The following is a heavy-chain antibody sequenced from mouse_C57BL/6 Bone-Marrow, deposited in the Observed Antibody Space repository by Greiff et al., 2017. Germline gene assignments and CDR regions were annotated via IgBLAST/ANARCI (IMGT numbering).Heavy chain of an antibody. Sequence: EVHLVESGGDLVKPGGSLKLSCAASGFTFSSYGMSWVRPTPDKRLEWVATISSGGSYTYYPDSVKGRFTISRDNANNTLYLQMSSLKSEDTAMDDCARQRIPHWYFDVWGTGTTVTVSS. CDR3: ARQRIPHWYFDV. V-gene: IGHV5-6*01. J-gene: IGHJ1*03. CDR1: GFTFSSYG. CDR2: ISSGGSYT.